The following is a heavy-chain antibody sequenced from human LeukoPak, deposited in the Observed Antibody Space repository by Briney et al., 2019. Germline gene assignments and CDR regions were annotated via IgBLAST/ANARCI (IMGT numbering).Heavy chain of an antibody. V-gene: IGHV3-30*18. CDR2: ISYDGSNK. CDR3: AKLYTRSPARVL. Sequence: GGSLRLSCAAAGFTFSSYGMHWVRQAPGKGLEWVAVISYDGSNKYYADSVKGRFTISRDNSKNTLYLQMNSLRAEDTAVYYCAKLYTRSPARVLWGQGALVTVSS. CDR1: GFTFSSYG. D-gene: IGHD2-2*02. J-gene: IGHJ4*02.